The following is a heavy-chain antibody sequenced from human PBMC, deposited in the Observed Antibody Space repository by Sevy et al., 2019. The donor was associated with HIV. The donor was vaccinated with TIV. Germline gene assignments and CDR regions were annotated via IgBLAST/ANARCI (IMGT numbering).Heavy chain of an antibody. CDR1: GFNFNKHF. Sequence: GGSLRLSCVGSGFNFNKHFMVWVRQAPERGLQWVSSISSRSGYIFYSDSVRGRFTISRDNAKNSLFLEMNNLGVEDTAVYYCTREASAAGTSFGLDVWGQGTTVTVSS. CDR2: ISSRSGYI. D-gene: IGHD6-13*01. J-gene: IGHJ6*02. CDR3: TREASAAGTSFGLDV. V-gene: IGHV3-21*01.